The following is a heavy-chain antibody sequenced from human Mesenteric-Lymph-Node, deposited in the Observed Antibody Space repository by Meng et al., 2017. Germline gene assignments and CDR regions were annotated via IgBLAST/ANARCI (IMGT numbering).Heavy chain of an antibody. Sequence: GGSLRLSCAASGFTFSNCAMSWVRQAPGQGLEWVSTISSRDYSTNYADSVKGRFTISRDSSKNSLYLQMNSLRAEDTAVYYCARDHSIAVAWNGLDYWGQGTLVTVSS. CDR3: ARDHSIAVAWNGLDY. CDR1: GFTFSNCA. V-gene: IGHV3-23*01. CDR2: ISSRDYST. D-gene: IGHD6-19*01. J-gene: IGHJ4*02.